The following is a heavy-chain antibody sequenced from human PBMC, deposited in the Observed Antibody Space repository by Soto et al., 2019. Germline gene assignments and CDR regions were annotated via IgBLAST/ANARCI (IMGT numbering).Heavy chain of an antibody. V-gene: IGHV4-4*02. J-gene: IGHJ4*02. D-gene: IGHD3-22*01. CDR2: THHIGNT. CDR3: ARTYYYDSSGYSR. Sequence: SETLSLTCAVSSGSISSSTWWTWVRQPPGKGLEWIGETHHIGNTNYNPSLESRVTISVDTSKNQFSLKLSSVTAADTAVYYCARTYYYDSSGYSRWGQGTLVTVSS. CDR1: SGSISSSTW.